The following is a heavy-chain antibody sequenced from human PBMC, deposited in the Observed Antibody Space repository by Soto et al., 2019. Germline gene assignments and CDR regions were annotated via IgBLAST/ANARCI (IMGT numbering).Heavy chain of an antibody. CDR3: ARDYITYGMDV. D-gene: IGHD3-10*01. J-gene: IGHJ6*02. V-gene: IGHV3-66*01. CDR1: GFTVSSKY. Sequence: EMQLVESGGGFVQAGGSLRLSCAASGFTVSSKYMSWVRQAPGKGLEWVSVIYSGDTTYYTDSVKGRFTVSRDNSKNTMYLQMNSPRAEDTVVYYCARDYITYGMDVWGQGTTVTVSS. CDR2: IYSGDTT.